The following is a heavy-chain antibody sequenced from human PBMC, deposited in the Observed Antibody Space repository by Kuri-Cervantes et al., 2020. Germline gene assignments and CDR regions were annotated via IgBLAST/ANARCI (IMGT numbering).Heavy chain of an antibody. V-gene: IGHV4-59*01. Sequence: GSLRLSCTVSGGPISSYYWSWIRQPPGKGLEWIGYIYYSGSTNYNPSLKSRVTISVDTSKNQFSLKLSSVTAADTAVYYCARGPSYGLNFFDYWGQGTLVTVSS. CDR2: IYYSGST. CDR3: ARGPSYGLNFFDY. J-gene: IGHJ4*02. D-gene: IGHD5-18*01. CDR1: GGPISSYY.